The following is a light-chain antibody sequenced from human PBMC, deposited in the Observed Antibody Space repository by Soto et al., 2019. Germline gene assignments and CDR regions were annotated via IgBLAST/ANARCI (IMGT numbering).Light chain of an antibody. V-gene: IGLV1-44*01. J-gene: IGLJ7*01. Sequence: QSVLTQPPSASGTPGQRVTISCSDSSSNIESNTVTWYQQLPGTAPKLVIYSNYDRPSGVPDRFSGSTSGTSASLVIRGLQSEDEADYYCAAWDDILNGYVFGDGTQLTVL. CDR2: SNY. CDR1: SSNIESNT. CDR3: AAWDDILNGYV.